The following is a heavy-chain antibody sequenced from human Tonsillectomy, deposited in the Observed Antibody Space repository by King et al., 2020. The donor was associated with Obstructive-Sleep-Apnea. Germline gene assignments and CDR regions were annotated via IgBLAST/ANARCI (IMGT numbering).Heavy chain of an antibody. CDR2: IYSGGRT. CDR1: GFTASSDY. D-gene: IGHD5-12*01. V-gene: IGHV3-66*01. Sequence: QLVQSGGGLVQSGGSLRLSCAASGFTASSDYMSWVRQAPGKGLEWVSVIYSGGRTYYVDSVKGRFTISRDTSKNTLSLQMNSLRVDDTAVYFCARASGYDPLEIDYWGQGTLVTVSS. J-gene: IGHJ4*02. CDR3: ARASGYDPLEIDY.